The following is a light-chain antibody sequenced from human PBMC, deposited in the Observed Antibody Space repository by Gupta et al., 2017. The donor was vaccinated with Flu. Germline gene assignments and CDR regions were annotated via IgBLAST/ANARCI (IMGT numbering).Light chain of an antibody. J-gene: IGKJ1*01. CDR2: RIS. CDR1: QGLVHGNGNTY. Sequence: STCRSSQGLVHGNGNTYWSWFQQRPGQSRRRLNDRISNRESGVPDRFTGSGSGTNFTLNISRVEAEDVGIYYCMQGTHRPTFGQGTKVEIK. V-gene: IGKV2-30*02. CDR3: MQGTHRPT.